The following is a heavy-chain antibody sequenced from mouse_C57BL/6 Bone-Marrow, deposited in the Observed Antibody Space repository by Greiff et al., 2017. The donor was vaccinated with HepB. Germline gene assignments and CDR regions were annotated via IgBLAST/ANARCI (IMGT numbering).Heavy chain of an antibody. Sequence: QVHVKQSGPGLVQPSQSLSITCTVSGFSLTSYGVHWVRQSPGKGLEWLGVICSGGSTNYNAASISRRSISKDKSKSHVFFKMNSMPADDTAIYYCARGPGAYWGQGTLVTVSA. V-gene: IGHV2-2*01. CDR3: ARGPGAY. CDR1: GFSLTSYG. CDR2: ICSGGST. J-gene: IGHJ3*01.